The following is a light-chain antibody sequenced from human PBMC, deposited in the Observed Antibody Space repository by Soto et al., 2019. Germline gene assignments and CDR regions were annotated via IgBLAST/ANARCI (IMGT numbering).Light chain of an antibody. CDR2: YDD. CDR3: VAWDDSLNGWV. CDR1: RSNIGNNA. J-gene: IGLJ3*02. V-gene: IGLV1-36*01. Sequence: QSVLTQPPSVSDAPRQRVTISCSGSRSNIGNNAVDWYQQLPGQAPKLLIYYDDLLPAGVSDRFSGSKSGTSASLAISGLQSEDEADYYCVAWDDSLNGWVFGGGTKVTVL.